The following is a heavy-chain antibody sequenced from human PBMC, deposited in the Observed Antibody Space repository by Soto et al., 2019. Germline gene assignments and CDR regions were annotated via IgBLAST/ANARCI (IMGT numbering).Heavy chain of an antibody. Sequence: TVSLTCSVSGGSISSSDFYWSWIRQPPGRGLEWIGFIFYSGSTYYNPSLKSRITISLDTSKDQFSLKLSSVTATDTAVYYCARVGGSGSYYKDNWFDPWGQGTLVTVSS. CDR2: IFYSGST. D-gene: IGHD3-10*01. CDR3: ARVGGSGSYYKDNWFDP. J-gene: IGHJ5*02. V-gene: IGHV4-30-4*01. CDR1: GGSISSSDFY.